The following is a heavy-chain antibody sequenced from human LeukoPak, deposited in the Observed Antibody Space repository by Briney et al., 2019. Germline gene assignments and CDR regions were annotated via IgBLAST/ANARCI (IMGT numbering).Heavy chain of an antibody. CDR3: SKQGAVAGNYYYYYGMDV. CDR1: GYSFTSYW. CDR2: IYPGDSDT. D-gene: IGHD6-19*01. Sequence: GESLKISCKGSGYSFTSYWIGWVRQMPGKGLEWMGIIYPGDSDTRYSPSFQGQVTISADKSISTAYLQWSSLKASDTAIYYCSKQGAVAGNYYYYYGMDVWGQGTTVTVSS. V-gene: IGHV5-51*01. J-gene: IGHJ6*02.